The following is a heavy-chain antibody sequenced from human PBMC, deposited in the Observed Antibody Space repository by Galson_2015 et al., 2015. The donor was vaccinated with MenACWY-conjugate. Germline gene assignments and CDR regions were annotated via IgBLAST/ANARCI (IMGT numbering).Heavy chain of an antibody. CDR2: IYHSGAT. CDR1: CASMSNYS. D-gene: IGHD4-17*01. J-gene: IGHJ5*02. V-gene: IGHV4-59*13. CDR3: VMRATTGWFDP. Sequence: ETLSLTCTVSCASMSNYSWTWARHSPERRLEWIGHIYHSGATNYNPSLQRRVLISADASKGQIPLNLASGSAADTAVYFCVMRATTGWFDPWGQGTQVTVSS.